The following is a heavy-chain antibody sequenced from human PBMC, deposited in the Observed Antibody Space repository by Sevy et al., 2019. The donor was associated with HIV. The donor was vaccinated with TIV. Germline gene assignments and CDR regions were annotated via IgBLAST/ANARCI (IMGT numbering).Heavy chain of an antibody. CDR1: GFTFSTYN. V-gene: IGHV3-21*06. J-gene: IGHJ4*02. Sequence: GCSLRLSCAASGFTFSTYNMNWVRQAPGKGLEWVSSISGLSNYIYYADSMKGRFTISRDNAKNTLNLQMNSLRGGDTAVYFCARGPPDGSYDYFDSWGQGILVTVSS. D-gene: IGHD3-10*01. CDR2: ISGLSNYI. CDR3: ARGPPDGSYDYFDS.